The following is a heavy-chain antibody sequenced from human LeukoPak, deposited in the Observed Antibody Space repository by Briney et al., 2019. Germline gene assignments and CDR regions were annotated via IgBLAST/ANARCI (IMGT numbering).Heavy chain of an antibody. V-gene: IGHV4-59*01. CDR1: GGSIRGYY. CDR3: ARGDVGTRDRLDP. J-gene: IGHJ5*02. Sequence: PSETLSLTCTVSGGSIRGYYWSWIRQPPGKGLEWIGYIHYSGITNYNSSLKGRVTISVDTSKNKFSLRLSSVTAADTAVYYCARGDVGTRDRLDPWGQGTLVTVSS. CDR2: IHYSGIT. D-gene: IGHD1-7*01.